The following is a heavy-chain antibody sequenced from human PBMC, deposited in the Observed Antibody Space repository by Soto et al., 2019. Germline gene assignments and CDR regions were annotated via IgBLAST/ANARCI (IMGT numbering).Heavy chain of an antibody. V-gene: IGHV1-46*03. Sequence: PSLKVSSKTAGDTFTSYYMRWWRQNPGQGRQWMGRINPSGGSTSYAQKFQGRVTMTRDTSTSTVYLELSSLRSADTAVYYCARTDVIAADGDAFDIWGQGTMVTVSS. CDR1: GDTFTSYY. J-gene: IGHJ3*02. CDR3: ARTDVIAADGDAFDI. D-gene: IGHD6-13*01. CDR2: INPSGGST.